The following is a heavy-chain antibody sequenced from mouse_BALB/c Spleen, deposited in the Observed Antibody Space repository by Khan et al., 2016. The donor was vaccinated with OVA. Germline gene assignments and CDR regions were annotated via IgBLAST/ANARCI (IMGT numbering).Heavy chain of an antibody. D-gene: IGHD1-2*01. V-gene: IGHV1S137*01. J-gene: IGHJ4*01. Sequence: QVQLMESGAELVRPGVSVKISCKGSGYTFSAYAMHWVKQSHAKSLEWIGVISTYYGDASYNQKFKAKATMTVDKSSSTAYMELARLTSEDSAIYYCARPATATAMDYWGQGNSVTVAS. CDR2: ISTYYGDA. CDR1: GYTFSAYA. CDR3: ARPATATAMDY.